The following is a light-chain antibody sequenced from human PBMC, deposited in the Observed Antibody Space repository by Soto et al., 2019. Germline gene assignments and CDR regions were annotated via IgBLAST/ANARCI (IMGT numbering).Light chain of an antibody. J-gene: IGKJ4*01. V-gene: IGKV3-15*01. CDR2: GAF. CDR3: QQYNKWPLT. Sequence: EIVMTQSPGTLSVSPEEGATLSCWASQSVAGNLAWYQQKPGQAPRLLSYGAFTRATGIPATFSGSGSGTEFTLNISSLQSEHFAFYYCQQYNKWPLTFGGGTKVEIK. CDR1: QSVAGN.